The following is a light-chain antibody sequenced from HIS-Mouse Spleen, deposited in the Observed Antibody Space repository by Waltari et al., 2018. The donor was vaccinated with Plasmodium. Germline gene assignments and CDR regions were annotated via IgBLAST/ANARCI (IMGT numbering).Light chain of an antibody. Sequence: QSALTQPASVSGSPGQSITISCTGTSSDVGSYNLVSWYQQHPGKAPKLMIYEGSKRPSGVSNRFSGSKSGTTASLTISGLQAEDEADYYCCSYAGSSTRWVFGGGTKLTVL. V-gene: IGLV2-23*01. J-gene: IGLJ3*02. CDR3: CSYAGSSTRWV. CDR1: SSDVGSYNL. CDR2: EGS.